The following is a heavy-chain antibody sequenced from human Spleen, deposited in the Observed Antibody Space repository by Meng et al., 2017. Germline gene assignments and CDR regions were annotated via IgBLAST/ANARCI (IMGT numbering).Heavy chain of an antibody. CDR2: INPKSGDT. D-gene: IGHD6-25*01. CDR3: ARDEDISAAGKLFGDY. V-gene: IGHV1-2*06. J-gene: IGHJ4*02. Sequence: ASVKVFCKPSGYNFPDYYIHWVRRAPGQGLEWMGRINPKSGDTHYAQKFQARVTMTGDTSISTAYMELSGLRSDETAMYYCARDEDISAAGKLFGDYWGQGTLVTVSS. CDR1: GYNFPDYY.